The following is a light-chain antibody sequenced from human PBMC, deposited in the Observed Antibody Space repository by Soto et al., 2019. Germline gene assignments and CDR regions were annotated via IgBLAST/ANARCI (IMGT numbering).Light chain of an antibody. CDR2: RAS. CDR3: QHSDSWPWT. Sequence: EIVMTQSLATLSVSPGESVTLSCRASQSVTDDLAWYQQRSGQAPKLLIYRASTRAAGIPDRFSGSGSGTEFTLTISSLQSEDFSIYYGQHSDSWPWTFGRGTKLEIK. CDR1: QSVTDD. J-gene: IGKJ1*01. V-gene: IGKV3-15*01.